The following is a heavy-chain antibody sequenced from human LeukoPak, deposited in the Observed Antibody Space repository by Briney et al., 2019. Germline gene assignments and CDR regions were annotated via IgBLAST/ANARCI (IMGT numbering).Heavy chain of an antibody. CDR2: ISGSGDST. V-gene: IGHV3-23*01. Sequence: GGSLRLSCAASGFTFSSYAMSWVRQAPGKGLDWVSAISGSGDSTYYADSVKGRFTISRDNSKNTLYLQMSSLRADDTALYYCAKERLGATTPNPDYWGQGTLVTVSS. D-gene: IGHD1-26*01. J-gene: IGHJ4*02. CDR1: GFTFSSYA. CDR3: AKERLGATTPNPDY.